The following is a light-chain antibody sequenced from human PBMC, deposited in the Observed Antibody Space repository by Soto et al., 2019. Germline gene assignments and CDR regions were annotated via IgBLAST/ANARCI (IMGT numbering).Light chain of an antibody. J-gene: IGKJ3*01. V-gene: IGKV1-39*01. CDR1: QSISSY. CDR2: AAS. CDR3: QHSYRTPFT. Sequence: DIQMTQSPSSLSASVGDRVTITCRASQSISSYLNWYQQKPGKAPKLLIYAASSLQSGVTSRFSGSGSATDFPLTISKLQPEDFETYNYQHSYRTPFTCGPGTKVDIK.